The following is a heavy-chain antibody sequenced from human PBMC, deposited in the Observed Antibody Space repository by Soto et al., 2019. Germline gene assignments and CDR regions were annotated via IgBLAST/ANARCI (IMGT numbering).Heavy chain of an antibody. V-gene: IGHV3-13*01. CDR2: IGTAGDT. D-gene: IGHD6-13*01. CDR1: GSTFSCFD. J-gene: IGHJ5*01. Sequence: PGGSLRLSCEASGSTFSCFDMHWVRQPTGQGLEWVSSIGTAGDTYYAVSVKGRFTISRDNAKNSLSLQMNSLRAGDMDVYFCAKSQEIGTHFFDSWGQGTQVTVSS. CDR3: AKSQEIGTHFFDS.